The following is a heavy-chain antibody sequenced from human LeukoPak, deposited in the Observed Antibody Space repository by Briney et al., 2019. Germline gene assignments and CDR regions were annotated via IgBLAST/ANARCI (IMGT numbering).Heavy chain of an antibody. D-gene: IGHD5-18*01. J-gene: IGHJ3*02. CDR2: INFNSGGT. CDR1: GYTFTDYY. V-gene: IGHV1-2*06. CDR3: ASLRRDTSDALDM. Sequence: ASVKVSCKASGYTFTDYYMHWVRQAPGQGLEWMGRINFNSGGTNYAQKLQGRVTMTRDTSISTAYMELSRLRSDDTAVYYCASLRRDTSDALDMRGQGTMVTVSS.